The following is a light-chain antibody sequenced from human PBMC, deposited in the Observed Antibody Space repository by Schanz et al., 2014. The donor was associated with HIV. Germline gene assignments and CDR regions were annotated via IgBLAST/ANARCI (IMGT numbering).Light chain of an antibody. J-gene: IGKJ4*01. V-gene: IGKV3-20*01. CDR1: QSVGTN. CDR3: QQYGSFFS. CDR2: GAS. Sequence: EVVMTQSPATLSVTPGERATLSCRASQSVGTNLAWFQQKPGQTPRLVIFGASNRATGIPDRFSGSDSGTDFTLTISRLEPEDFAVYYCQQYGSFFSFGGGTKVEIK.